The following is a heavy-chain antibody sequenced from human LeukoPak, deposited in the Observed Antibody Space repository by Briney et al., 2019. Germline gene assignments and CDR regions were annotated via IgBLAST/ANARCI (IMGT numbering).Heavy chain of an antibody. CDR3: ARTIREQWLTIDY. D-gene: IGHD6-19*01. CDR1: GFTFSTYA. J-gene: IGHJ4*02. Sequence: PGGSLRLSCTASGFTFSTYAMTWVRQAPGKGLEWVANIKQDGSAKYYVDSVKGRFTISRDNAKNSLYLQMNSLGAEDTAVYYCARTIREQWLTIDYWGQGTLVTFSS. CDR2: IKQDGSAK. V-gene: IGHV3-7*04.